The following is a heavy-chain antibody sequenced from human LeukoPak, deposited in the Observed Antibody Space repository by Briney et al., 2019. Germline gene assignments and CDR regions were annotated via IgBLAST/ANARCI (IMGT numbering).Heavy chain of an antibody. J-gene: IGHJ3*02. CDR2: INPNSGGT. D-gene: IGHD3-22*01. CDR1: GYTFTGYY. Sequence: GASVKVSCKASGYTFTGYYMHWVRQAPGQGLEWMGWINPNSGGTNYAQKFQGRVTMTRDTSISTAYMELSRLRSDDTAVYYCARVSYYDSSGYYPNAFDIWGQGTMVTVSS. V-gene: IGHV1-2*02. CDR3: ARVSYYDSSGYYPNAFDI.